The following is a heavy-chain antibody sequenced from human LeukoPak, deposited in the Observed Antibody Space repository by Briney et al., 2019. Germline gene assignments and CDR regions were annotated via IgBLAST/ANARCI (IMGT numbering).Heavy chain of an antibody. CDR2: INPNNGNT. V-gene: IGHV1-46*01. D-gene: IGHD1-26*01. CDR3: ARESDSGKDFDF. Sequence: GASVKVSCKASAYIFTYHYIHLVRQAPGQGLEWMGIINPNNGNTDYAQKFQGRVTMTRDTSTSTVYMDLSSLGSEDTAVYYCARESDSGKDFDFWGQGTLVSVSS. CDR1: AYIFTYHY. J-gene: IGHJ4*02.